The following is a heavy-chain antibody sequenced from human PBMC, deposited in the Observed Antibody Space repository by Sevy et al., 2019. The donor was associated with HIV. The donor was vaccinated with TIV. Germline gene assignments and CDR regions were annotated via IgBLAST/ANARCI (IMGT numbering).Heavy chain of an antibody. CDR1: GYSISSSNW. D-gene: IGHD3-22*01. CDR2: IYYSGRT. V-gene: IGHV4-28*01. Sequence: SETLSLTCAVSGYSISSSNWWGWIRQPPGKGLEWIGYIYYSGRTYHNPSLKSRVSMSVDTSKNQFSLKLSSVTAVDTAVYYCARNRVRSSGRRLEAFDIWGQGTMVTVSS. J-gene: IGHJ3*02. CDR3: ARNRVRSSGRRLEAFDI.